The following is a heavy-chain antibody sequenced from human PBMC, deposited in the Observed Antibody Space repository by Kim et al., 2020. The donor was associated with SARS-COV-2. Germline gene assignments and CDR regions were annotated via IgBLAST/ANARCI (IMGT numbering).Heavy chain of an antibody. Sequence: ASVKVSCKVSGYTLTELSMHWVRQAPGKGLEWMGGFDPEDGETIYAQKFQGRVTMTEDTSTDTAYMELSSLRSEDTAVYYCATDLGEQQLNEPNAPIPQNRYYYYGMDVWGQGTTVTVSS. CDR1: GYTLTELS. D-gene: IGHD6-13*01. CDR2: FDPEDGET. V-gene: IGHV1-24*01. CDR3: ATDLGEQQLNEPNAPIPQNRYYYYGMDV. J-gene: IGHJ6*02.